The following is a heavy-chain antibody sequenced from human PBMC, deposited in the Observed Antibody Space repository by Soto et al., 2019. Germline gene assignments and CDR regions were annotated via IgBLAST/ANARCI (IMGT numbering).Heavy chain of an antibody. CDR2: ISGSGGVT. Sequence: PGGSLRLSCAASGFTFTTYAMSWVRQAPGKGLEWVSDISGSGGVTYYADSVKGRFTVSRDNFKNTLYLQMNSLRAEDTAMYYCAKESLTVALSQFEYWGQGTLVNVSS. CDR3: AKESLTVALSQFEY. D-gene: IGHD4-17*01. CDR1: GFTFTTYA. V-gene: IGHV3-23*01. J-gene: IGHJ4*02.